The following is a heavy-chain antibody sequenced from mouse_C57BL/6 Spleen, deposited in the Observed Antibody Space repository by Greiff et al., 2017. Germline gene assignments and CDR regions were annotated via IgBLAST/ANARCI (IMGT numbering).Heavy chain of an antibody. Sequence: QVQLQQPGAELVKPGASVKLSCKASGYTFTSYWMHWVKQRPGQGLEWIGMIHPNSGSTNYNEKFKSKATLTVDKSSSTAYMQLSSLTSEDSAVYYCAREGAYDYEDWFAYWGQGTLVTVSA. V-gene: IGHV1-64*01. CDR1: GYTFTSYW. CDR2: IHPNSGST. J-gene: IGHJ3*01. D-gene: IGHD2-4*01. CDR3: AREGAYDYEDWFAY.